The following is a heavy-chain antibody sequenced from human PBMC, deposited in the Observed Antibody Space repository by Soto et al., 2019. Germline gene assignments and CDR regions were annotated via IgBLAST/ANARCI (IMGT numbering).Heavy chain of an antibody. Sequence: GASVKLSCKASGYTFTGYYMHWVRQAPRQGLEWMGWINPNSGGTNYAQKFQGWVTMTRDTSISTAYMELSRLRSDDTAVYYCASSTAANKPPYYYYGMDVWGQGTTVTVSS. CDR2: INPNSGGT. D-gene: IGHD2-2*01. J-gene: IGHJ6*02. V-gene: IGHV1-2*04. CDR1: GYTFTGYY. CDR3: ASSTAANKPPYYYYGMDV.